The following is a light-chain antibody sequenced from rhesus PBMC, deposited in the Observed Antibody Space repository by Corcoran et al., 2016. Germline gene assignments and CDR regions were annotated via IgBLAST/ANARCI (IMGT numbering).Light chain of an antibody. CDR1: QGIIKD. V-gene: IGKV1-21*01. CDR3: QHYYNTPFT. CDR2: EAT. Sequence: DIQMTQSPSSLSASVGDRGTITCRASQGIIKDLAWYQQKPGETLKLLIYEATSLQSGIPSRFSGSRSRTDFHRTICSLQSEDFATYYCQHYYNTPFTFGPGTKLGIK. J-gene: IGKJ3*01.